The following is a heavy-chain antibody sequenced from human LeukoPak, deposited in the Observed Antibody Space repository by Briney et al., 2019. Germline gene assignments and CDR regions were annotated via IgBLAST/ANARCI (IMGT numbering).Heavy chain of an antibody. CDR3: ARGSYYDILTGYYNY. J-gene: IGHJ4*02. CDR1: GFTFRRLA. CDR2: ISASGT. D-gene: IGHD3-9*01. Sequence: GGSLRLSCAAPGFTFRRLAMTWVRQAPGKGLEWVATISASGTYYADSVKGRFTISRDNSKNTLYLQLNSLRVEDTAVYYCARGSYYDILTGYYNYWGQGTLVTVAP. V-gene: IGHV3-23*01.